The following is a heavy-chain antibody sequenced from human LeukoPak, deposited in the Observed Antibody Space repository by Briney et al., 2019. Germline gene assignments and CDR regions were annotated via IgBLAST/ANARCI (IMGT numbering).Heavy chain of an antibody. CDR3: ARGSDYDSSGYAQHDAFDI. J-gene: IGHJ3*02. D-gene: IGHD3-22*01. CDR2: IYSGGST. Sequence: GGSLRLSCAASGFTFSSYAMSWVRQAPGKGLEWVSVIYSGGSTYYADSVKGRFTISRDNSKNTLYLQMNSLRAEDTAVYYCARGSDYDSSGYAQHDAFDIWGQGTMVTVSS. CDR1: GFTFSSYA. V-gene: IGHV3-66*01.